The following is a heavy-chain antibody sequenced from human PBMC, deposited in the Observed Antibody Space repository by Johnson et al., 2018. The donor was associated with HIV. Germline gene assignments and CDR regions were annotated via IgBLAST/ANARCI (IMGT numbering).Heavy chain of an antibody. J-gene: IGHJ3*02. D-gene: IGHD3-10*01. CDR1: GFTFSSYA. V-gene: IGHV3-30-3*01. CDR2: ISYDGSNK. Sequence: QVQLVESGGGVVQPGRSLRLSCAASGFTFSSYAMHWVRQAPGKGLEWVAVISYDGSNKYYADSVKGRFTLSRDNSKNTLYLQMNSLRAEDTAVYYCARIGLPYYYGSGSYSHDAFDIWGQGTMFTVSS. CDR3: ARIGLPYYYGSGSYSHDAFDI.